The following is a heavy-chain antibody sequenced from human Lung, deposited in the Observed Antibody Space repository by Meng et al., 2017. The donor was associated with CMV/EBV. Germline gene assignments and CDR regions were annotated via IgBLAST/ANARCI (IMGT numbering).Heavy chain of an antibody. D-gene: IGHD2-2*01. Sequence: SCAASKFTFSNYAMSWVRQAPGKGLEWVSVISGNGGSPYYADSVTGRFTISRDNSKNELYLQMNNLRAEDTALYYCARVIRRDQPYAYCSSTRCKPLDYWGTG. CDR2: ISGNGGSP. V-gene: IGHV3-23*01. J-gene: IGHJ4*02. CDR1: KFTFSNYA. CDR3: ARVIRRDQPYAYCSSTRCKPLDY.